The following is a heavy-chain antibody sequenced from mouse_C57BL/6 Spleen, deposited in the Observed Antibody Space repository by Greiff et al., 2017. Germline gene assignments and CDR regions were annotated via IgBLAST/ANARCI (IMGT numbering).Heavy chain of an antibody. V-gene: IGHV1-54*01. CDR2: INPGSGGP. D-gene: IGHD1-1*01. J-gene: IGHJ2*01. CDR1: GYAFTNYL. Sequence: VQLQQSGAELVRPGTSVKVSCKASGYAFTNYLIEWVKQRPGQGLEWIGVINPGSGGPNYNEKFKGKATLTADKSSSTAYMQLSSLTSEDSAVYFCARSNYYGSKYYFDYWGQGTTLTVSS. CDR3: ARSNYYGSKYYFDY.